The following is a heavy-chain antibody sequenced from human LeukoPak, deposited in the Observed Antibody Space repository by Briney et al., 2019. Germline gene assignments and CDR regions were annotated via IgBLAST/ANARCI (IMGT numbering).Heavy chain of an antibody. CDR2: LFSGGGT. Sequence: PGGSLRLSCAASGFSVSNNYMNWVRQAPGKGLGWVSVLFSGGGTHYADSVRGRFTISRDNSKNTLYLQMNSLRAEDTAVYYCARGGDYEGWFDPWGQGTLVTVSS. CDR3: ARGGDYEGWFDP. D-gene: IGHD4-17*01. J-gene: IGHJ5*02. V-gene: IGHV3-53*01. CDR1: GFSVSNNY.